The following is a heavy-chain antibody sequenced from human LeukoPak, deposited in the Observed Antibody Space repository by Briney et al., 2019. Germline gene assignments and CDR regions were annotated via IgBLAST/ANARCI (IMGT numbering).Heavy chain of an antibody. D-gene: IGHD2-2*01. CDR1: GFTFSSYG. J-gene: IGHJ4*02. V-gene: IGHV3-33*01. CDR2: IWYDGSNK. CDR3: ATSYSRYCTSTTCYGRFDY. Sequence: PGRSLRLPCAASGFTFSSYGMHWVRQAPGKGLEWVAVIWYDGSNKYYADSVKGRFTISRDNSKNTLFLQMNSLSAEDTAVYYCATSYSRYCTSTTCYGRFDYWGQGTLVTVSS.